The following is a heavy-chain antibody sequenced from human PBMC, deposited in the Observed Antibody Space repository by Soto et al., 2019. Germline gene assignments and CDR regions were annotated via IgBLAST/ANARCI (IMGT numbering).Heavy chain of an antibody. CDR1: GYTFTSYG. J-gene: IGHJ5*02. D-gene: IGHD2-15*01. CDR2: ISAYNGNT. CDR3: ARRVVVAARAGNWFDP. Sequence: QVQLVQSGAEVKKPGASVKVSCKASGYTFTSYGISWVRQAPGQGLEWMGWISAYNGNTNYAQKLQGRVTMTTDTXTDXAYMELRSLRSGDTAVYYCARRVVVAARAGNWFDPWGQGTLVTVSS. V-gene: IGHV1-18*01.